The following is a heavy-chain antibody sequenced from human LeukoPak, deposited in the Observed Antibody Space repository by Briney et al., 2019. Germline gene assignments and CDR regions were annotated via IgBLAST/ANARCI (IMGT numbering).Heavy chain of an antibody. J-gene: IGHJ4*02. D-gene: IGHD6-19*01. CDR3: ARLYSTGCYGGPDY. Sequence: GGTLRLSCVGSGFSFGSHWMSWVRQAPGKGLEWVANIKYDGSEKSYVDSVKGRFTVSRDNTRKSLYLQMSGLRAEDTAAYYCARLYSTGCYGGPDYWGQGTLVAVSS. CDR1: GFSFGSHW. V-gene: IGHV3-7*01. CDR2: IKYDGSEK.